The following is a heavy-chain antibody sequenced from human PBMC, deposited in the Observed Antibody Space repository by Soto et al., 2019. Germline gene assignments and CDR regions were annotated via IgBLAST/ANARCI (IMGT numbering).Heavy chain of an antibody. CDR3: TKGRGHNGSFDY. CDR1: GFTFSSYA. J-gene: IGHJ4*02. CDR2: ISGSGGTA. V-gene: IGHV3-23*01. Sequence: EVQLLESGGGSVQPGGSLRLSCAASGFTFSSYAMHWVRRPPGKGLEWVSSISGSGGTAYYADSVKGRFSISRDSLVNTLYLQMTSLRAEDTAVYYGTKGRGHNGSFDYWGQGTLVNASP. D-gene: IGHD3-10*01.